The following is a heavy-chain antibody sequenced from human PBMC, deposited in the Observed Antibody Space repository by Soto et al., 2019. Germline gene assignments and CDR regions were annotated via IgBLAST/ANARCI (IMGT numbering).Heavy chain of an antibody. CDR1: GFTFSTFD. V-gene: IGHV3-13*01. J-gene: IGHJ5*02. Sequence: GGSLRLSCAGSGFTFSTFDIHWVRQAPGKGLEWVSGIGTLSDTFYAASVQCRFTISRQNAKNSVYLQMNSLRAGDTAFYYCARGRSFSYDSTPPPMFDPWGQGTLGTVSS. D-gene: IGHD3-10*01. CDR3: ARGRSFSYDSTPPPMFDP. CDR2: IGTLSDT.